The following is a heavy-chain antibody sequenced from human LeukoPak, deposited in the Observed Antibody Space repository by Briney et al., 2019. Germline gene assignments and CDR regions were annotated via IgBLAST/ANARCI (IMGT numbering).Heavy chain of an antibody. D-gene: IGHD3-22*01. CDR3: ARGRPMIVVVQDAFDI. CDR2: IYYSGST. CDR1: GGSISSSSYY. V-gene: IGHV4-39*07. Sequence: KPSETLSLTCTVSGGSISSSSYYWGWIRQPPGKGLEWIGSIYYSGSTYYNPSLKSRVTISVDTSRNQFSLKLSSVTAADTAVYYCARGRPMIVVVQDAFDIWGQGTMVTVSS. J-gene: IGHJ3*02.